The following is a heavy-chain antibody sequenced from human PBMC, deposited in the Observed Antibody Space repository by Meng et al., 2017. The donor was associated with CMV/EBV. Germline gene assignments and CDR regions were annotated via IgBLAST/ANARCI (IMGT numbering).Heavy chain of an antibody. Sequence: GESLKISCAASGFTFSSYSMNWVRQAPGKGLEWVSYISSSGSTIYYADSVKGRFTISRDNAKNSLYLQMNSLRAEDTAVYYCARDGVVLVVPAYYYGMDVWGQGTTVTVSS. CDR2: ISSSGSTI. J-gene: IGHJ6*02. D-gene: IGHD2-2*01. CDR3: ARDGVVLVVPAYYYGMDV. V-gene: IGHV3-48*04. CDR1: GFTFSSYS.